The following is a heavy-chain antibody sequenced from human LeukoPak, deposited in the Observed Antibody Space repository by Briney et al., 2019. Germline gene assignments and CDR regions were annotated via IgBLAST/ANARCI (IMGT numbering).Heavy chain of an antibody. CDR2: ISYDGSNK. V-gene: IGHV3-30*03. CDR3: ARGPAPLYDYVSGSYRSPEYFQH. D-gene: IGHD3-16*02. J-gene: IGHJ1*01. Sequence: PGGSLRLSCAASGFTFSSYGMHWVRQAPGKGLEWVAVISYDGSNKYYADSVKGRFTISRDNSKNTLYLQMNSLRAEDTAVYYCARGPAPLYDYVSGSYRSPEYFQHWGQGTLVTVS. CDR1: GFTFSSYG.